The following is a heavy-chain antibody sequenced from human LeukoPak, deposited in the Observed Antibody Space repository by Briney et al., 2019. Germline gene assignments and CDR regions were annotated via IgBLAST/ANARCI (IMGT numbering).Heavy chain of an antibody. J-gene: IGHJ4*02. V-gene: IGHV3-15*01. Sequence: PGGSLRLSCAASGFTFSNAWMTWVRQAPGKGLEWVGRIKSKTDGGTTDYAAPVKDRFTISRDDSKNTLYLQMNSLKTEDTAVYYCARDSSGWYGHPKNEDYWGQGTLVTVSS. CDR2: IKSKTDGGTT. CDR3: ARDSSGWYGHPKNEDY. CDR1: GFTFSNAW. D-gene: IGHD6-19*01.